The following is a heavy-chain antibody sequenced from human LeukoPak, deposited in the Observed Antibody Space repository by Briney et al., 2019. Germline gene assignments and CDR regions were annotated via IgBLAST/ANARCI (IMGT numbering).Heavy chain of an antibody. J-gene: IGHJ4*02. V-gene: IGHV3-23*05. CDR3: ARSVPDYTRFDF. CDR2: FKTNYNQV. D-gene: IGHD4-11*01. Sequence: SGGFLRLSCVASGFTFSDYAMNWVRQAPGKGLEWVSTFKTNYNQVYYAESVRGRFTISTDNSKNTAYLQMNSLRVEDTALYYCARSVPDYTRFDFWGQGALVTVSS. CDR1: GFTFSDYA.